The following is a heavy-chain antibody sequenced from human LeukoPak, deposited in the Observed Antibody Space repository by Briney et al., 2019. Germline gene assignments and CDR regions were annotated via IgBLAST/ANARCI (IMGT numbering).Heavy chain of an antibody. D-gene: IGHD6-13*01. Sequence: SETLSRTCTVSGDSISSYYWSWIRQPAGKGLEWIGRIYTSGRTNYNPSLKSRVSMSVDTSKNQFSLRLKSVTAADTAVYYCARLINKPVAATGTGPFDHWGQGTLVTVSS. V-gene: IGHV4-4*07. J-gene: IGHJ4*02. CDR3: ARLINKPVAATGTGPFDH. CDR1: GDSISSYY. CDR2: IYTSGRT.